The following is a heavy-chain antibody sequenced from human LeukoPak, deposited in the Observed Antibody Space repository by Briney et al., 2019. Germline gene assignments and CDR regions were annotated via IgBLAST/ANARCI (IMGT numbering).Heavy chain of an antibody. D-gene: IGHD2/OR15-2a*01. V-gene: IGHV1-2*06. CDR1: GYTFTGYY. Sequence: ASVKVSCKPSGYTFTGYYLHWVRQAPGQGLERMGRIDPNSGGIKYAQKFQGRVTMTRDTAISTAYMDLSRLTSDDTAVYYCARDSRVSGDYWGQGTLVTVSS. CDR2: IDPNSGGI. J-gene: IGHJ4*02. CDR3: ARDSRVSGDY.